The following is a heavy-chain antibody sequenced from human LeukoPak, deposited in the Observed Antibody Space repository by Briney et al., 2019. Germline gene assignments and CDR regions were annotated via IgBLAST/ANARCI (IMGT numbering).Heavy chain of an antibody. D-gene: IGHD1-26*01. CDR3: AGQVGATLNDY. Sequence: SETLSLTCTVSGGSISSSSYYWGWIRQPPGKGLEWIGSIYYSGSTYYNPSLKSRVTISVDTSKNQFSLKLSSVTAADTAVYYCAGQVGATLNDYGGQGTLVTVSS. CDR2: IYYSGST. CDR1: GGSISSSSYY. J-gene: IGHJ4*02. V-gene: IGHV4-39*01.